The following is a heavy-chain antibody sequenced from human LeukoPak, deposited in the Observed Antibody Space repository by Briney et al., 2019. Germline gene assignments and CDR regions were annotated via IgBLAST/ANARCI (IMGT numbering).Heavy chain of an antibody. D-gene: IGHD3-10*01. J-gene: IGHJ4*02. CDR1: GFTVSSNY. V-gene: IGHV3-66*01. CDR2: IYSGGST. Sequence: GGSLRLSCAASGFTVSSNYMSWVRQAPGKGLEWVSVIYSGGSTYYADSVKGRFTISRDDSKNTLYLQMNSLRAEDTAVYYCAKDDRLSSGYGSSDFWGQGTLVTVSS. CDR3: AKDDRLSSGYGSSDF.